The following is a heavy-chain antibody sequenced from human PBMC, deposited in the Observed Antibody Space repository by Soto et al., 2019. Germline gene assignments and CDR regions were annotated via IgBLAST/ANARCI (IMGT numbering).Heavy chain of an antibody. CDR3: ARDWFCGRGSCIDCFDP. V-gene: IGHV1-18*01. Sequence: QVQLVQSGVEVKDPGASVKVSCKASGYIFTSYGISWVRQAPGQGLEWMGWVSTSKGQTRYAQKFQDRVTMTTDTSTSTVYMELRSLRSDDTAVYYCARDWFCGRGSCIDCFDPWGQGTQVTVSS. D-gene: IGHD2-15*01. CDR1: GYIFTSYG. CDR2: VSTSKGQT. J-gene: IGHJ5*02.